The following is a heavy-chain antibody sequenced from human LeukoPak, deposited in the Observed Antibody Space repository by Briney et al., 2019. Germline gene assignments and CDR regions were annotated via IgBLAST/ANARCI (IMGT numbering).Heavy chain of an antibody. CDR3: AREDSSGWSAGWFDP. CDR2: IIPILGIA. V-gene: IGHV1-69*04. Sequence: ASVKVSCKASGYTFTSYGISWVRQAPGQGLEWMGRIIPILGIANYAQKFQGRVTITADKSTSTAYMELSSLRSEDTAVYYCAREDSSGWSAGWFDPWGQGTLVTVSS. CDR1: GYTFTSYG. J-gene: IGHJ5*02. D-gene: IGHD6-19*01.